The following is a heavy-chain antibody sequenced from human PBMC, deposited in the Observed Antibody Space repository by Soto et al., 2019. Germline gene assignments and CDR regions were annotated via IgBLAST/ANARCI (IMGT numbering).Heavy chain of an antibody. CDR2: ISGSGGST. D-gene: IGHD6-19*01. CDR3: ANDQYAREQWLPYYFDY. V-gene: IGHV3-23*01. Sequence: PGGSLRLSCAASGFTFSSYAMSWVRQAPGKGLEWVSAISGSGGSTYYADSVKGRFTISRDNSKNTLYLQMNSLRAEDTAVYYCANDQYAREQWLPYYFDYWGQGTLVTVSS. CDR1: GFTFSSYA. J-gene: IGHJ4*02.